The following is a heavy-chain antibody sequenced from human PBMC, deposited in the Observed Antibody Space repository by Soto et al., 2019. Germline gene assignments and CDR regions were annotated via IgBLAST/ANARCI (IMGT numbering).Heavy chain of an antibody. CDR2: ISGSGGST. Sequence: PGGSLRLSCAASGFTFSSYAMSWVRQAPGKGLEWVSAISGSGGSTYYADSVKGRFTISRDNSKNTLYLQMNSLRAEDTAVYYCAKVGRWFGELLSWFDPWGQGTLVTVSS. D-gene: IGHD3-10*01. CDR1: GFTFSSYA. CDR3: AKVGRWFGELLSWFDP. J-gene: IGHJ5*02. V-gene: IGHV3-23*01.